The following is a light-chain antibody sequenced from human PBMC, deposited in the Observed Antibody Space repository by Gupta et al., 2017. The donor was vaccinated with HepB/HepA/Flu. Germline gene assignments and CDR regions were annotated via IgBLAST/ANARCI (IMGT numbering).Light chain of an antibody. J-gene: IGKJ5*01. CDR2: GAS. CDR3: QQYNNWPPIT. Sequence: EIVMTQSPATLSVSPGERATLSCRASQSVSSNFAWYQQKPGQAPRLLIYGASTRATGIPARFSGSGSGTEFTLTISSMQAEDYAIYYCQQYNNWPPITFGQGTRLEIK. V-gene: IGKV3-15*01. CDR1: QSVSSN.